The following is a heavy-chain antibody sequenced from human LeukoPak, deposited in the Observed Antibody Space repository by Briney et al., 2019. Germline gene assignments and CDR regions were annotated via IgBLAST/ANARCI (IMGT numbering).Heavy chain of an antibody. Sequence: ASVKVSCKASGYTFTSYDINWVRQATGQGLEWMGWTNPNSGNTGYAQKFQGRVTMTRNTSISTAYMELSSLRSEDTAVYYCARDISPYDFWSGHPFDPWGQGTLVTVSS. V-gene: IGHV1-8*01. CDR2: TNPNSGNT. CDR1: GYTFTSYD. D-gene: IGHD3-3*01. J-gene: IGHJ5*02. CDR3: ARDISPYDFWSGHPFDP.